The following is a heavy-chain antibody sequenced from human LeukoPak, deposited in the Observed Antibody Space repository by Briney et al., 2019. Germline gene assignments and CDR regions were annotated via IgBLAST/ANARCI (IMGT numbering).Heavy chain of an antibody. Sequence: PGGSLRLSCAASGFTVSTYYMTWVRQAPGKGLEWVSVLYSGGRTYYADSVQGRFTISRDNSKNTLYLQMNSLRAEDTAVYYCAKDQNGELRYDYWGQGTLVTVSS. D-gene: IGHD1-7*01. J-gene: IGHJ4*02. CDR3: AKDQNGELRYDY. V-gene: IGHV3-66*01. CDR2: LYSGGRT. CDR1: GFTVSTYY.